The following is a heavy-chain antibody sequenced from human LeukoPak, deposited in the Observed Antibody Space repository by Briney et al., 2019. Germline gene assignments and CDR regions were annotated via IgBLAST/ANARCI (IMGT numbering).Heavy chain of an antibody. J-gene: IGHJ3*02. CDR2: INTNGNSA. V-gene: IGHV3-74*01. CDR3: ATSYDYGDKNAFDI. CDR1: GFTFSSYW. Sequence: GGSLRLSCAVSGFTFSSYWMNWVRQVPGKGLVWVAHINTNGNSATYADSVKGRFTISRDNAKNSLHLQMNSLRAEDTAVYYCATSYDYGDKNAFDIWGQGTMVTVSS. D-gene: IGHD4-17*01.